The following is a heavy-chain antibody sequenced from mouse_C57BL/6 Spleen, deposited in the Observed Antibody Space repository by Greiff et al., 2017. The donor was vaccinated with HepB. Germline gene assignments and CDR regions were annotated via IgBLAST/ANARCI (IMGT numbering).Heavy chain of an antibody. V-gene: IGHV1-78*01. D-gene: IGHD1-1*01. J-gene: IGHJ4*01. Sequence: VKLQESDAELVKPGASVKISCKVSGYTFTDHTIHWMKQRPEQGLEWIGYIYPRDGSTKYNEKFKGKATLTADKSSSTAYMQLNSLTSEDSAVYFCARCDYYGSSPYAMDYWGQGTSVTVSS. CDR1: GYTFTDHT. CDR3: ARCDYYGSSPYAMDY. CDR2: IYPRDGST.